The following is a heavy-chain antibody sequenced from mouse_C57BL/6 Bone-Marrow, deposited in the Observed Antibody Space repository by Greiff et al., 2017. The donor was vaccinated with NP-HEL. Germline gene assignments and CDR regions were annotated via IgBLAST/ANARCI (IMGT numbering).Heavy chain of an antibody. Sequence: EVQLQQSGTVLARPGASVKMSCKTSGYTFTSYWMHWVKQRPGQGLEWIGAIYPGNSDTSYNQKFKGKAKLTAVTSASTAYMELSSLTNEDSAVYYCTRITTVVERSFAYWGQGTLVTVSA. CDR3: TRITTVVERSFAY. J-gene: IGHJ3*01. D-gene: IGHD1-1*01. CDR2: IYPGNSDT. CDR1: GYTFTSYW. V-gene: IGHV1-5*01.